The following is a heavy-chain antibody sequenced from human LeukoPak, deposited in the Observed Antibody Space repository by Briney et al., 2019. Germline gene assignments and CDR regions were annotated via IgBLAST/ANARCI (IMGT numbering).Heavy chain of an antibody. CDR1: GYTFTGYY. J-gene: IGHJ6*02. Sequence: ASVKVSCKASGYTFTGYYMHWVRQAPGQGLEWMGIINPNGGSTSYAEKIQGRATMTRDTSTSTVYMELSSLRSEDTGVYYCAREGYSGYAWQKLAPGYGMDVWGQGTTVTVSS. CDR3: AREGYSGYAWQKLAPGYGMDV. D-gene: IGHD5-12*01. V-gene: IGHV1-46*01. CDR2: INPNGGST.